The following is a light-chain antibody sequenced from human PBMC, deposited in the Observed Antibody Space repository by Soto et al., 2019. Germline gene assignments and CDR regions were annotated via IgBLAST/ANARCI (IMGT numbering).Light chain of an antibody. V-gene: IGLV2-14*03. CDR3: GSYTNSSNNV. CDR2: DVS. Sequence: QSVLTQPASVSGSPGLSITISCTGTSSDVGAYNFVSWYQQHPDKAPKLMIFDVSNRPSGVSNRFSGSKSGNTASLTISGLQSEDEAEYYCGSYTNSSNNVCGTGTKVTV. CDR1: SSDVGAYNF. J-gene: IGLJ1*01.